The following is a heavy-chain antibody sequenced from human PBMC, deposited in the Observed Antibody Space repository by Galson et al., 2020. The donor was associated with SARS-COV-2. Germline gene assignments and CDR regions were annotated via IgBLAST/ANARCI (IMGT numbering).Heavy chain of an antibody. J-gene: IGHJ5*02. CDR3: ARENYYGSGSYYLYWFDP. V-gene: IGHV1-8*01. D-gene: IGHD3-10*01. CDR1: GYTFTSYD. Sequence: ASVKVSCKASGYTFTSYDINWVRQATGQGLEWMGWMNPNSGNTGYAQKFQGRVTMTRNTSISTAYMELSSLRSEDTAVYYCARENYYGSGSYYLYWFDPWGQGTLVTVSS. CDR2: MNPNSGNT.